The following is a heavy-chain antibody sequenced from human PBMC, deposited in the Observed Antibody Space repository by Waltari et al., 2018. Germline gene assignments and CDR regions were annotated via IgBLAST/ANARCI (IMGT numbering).Heavy chain of an antibody. CDR1: GGSFSGYY. CDR3: AAREFLEWLLVTNDY. CDR2: INNSGRT. Sequence: QVQLQQWGAGLLKPSETLSLTCAVYGGSFSGYYWSWIRQPPGKGLEWIGEINNSGRTKHNPSLKSRVTISVDPSKNQFSRKLSSVTAADTAVYYCAAREFLEWLLVTNDYWGQGTLVTVSS. J-gene: IGHJ4*02. D-gene: IGHD3-3*01. V-gene: IGHV4-34*01.